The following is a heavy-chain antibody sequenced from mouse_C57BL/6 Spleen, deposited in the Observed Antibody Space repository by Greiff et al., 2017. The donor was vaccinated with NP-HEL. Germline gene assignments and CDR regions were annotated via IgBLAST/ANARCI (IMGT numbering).Heavy chain of an antibody. CDR1: GYSITSGYD. J-gene: IGHJ2*01. D-gene: IGHD2-1*01. V-gene: IGHV3-1*01. CDR3: ARGHYGNSFDY. Sequence: EVMLVESGPGMVKPSQSLSLTCTVTGYSITSGYDWHWIRHFPGNKLEWMGYISYSGSTNYNPSLKSRISITHDTSKNHFFLKLNSGTTEDTATYYCARGHYGNSFDYWGQGTTLTVSS. CDR2: ISYSGST.